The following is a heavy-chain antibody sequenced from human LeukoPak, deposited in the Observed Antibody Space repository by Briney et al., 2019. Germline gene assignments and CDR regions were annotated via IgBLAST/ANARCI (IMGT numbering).Heavy chain of an antibody. D-gene: IGHD3-9*01. CDR1: GYTFTSYG. CDR3: ARSARYFDWLSPKDYFGY. V-gene: IGHV1-18*01. Sequence: ASVKVSCKASGYTFTSYGISWVRQAPGQGLEWMGWISAYNGNTNYAQKPQGRVTMTTDTSTSTAYMELRSLRSDDTAVYYCARSARYFDWLSPKDYFGYWGQGTLVTVSS. J-gene: IGHJ4*02. CDR2: ISAYNGNT.